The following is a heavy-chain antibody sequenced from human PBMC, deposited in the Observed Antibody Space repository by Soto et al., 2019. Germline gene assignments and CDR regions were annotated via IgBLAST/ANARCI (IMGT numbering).Heavy chain of an antibody. D-gene: IGHD2-2*01. CDR1: GYTFTSYG. CDR3: ARDSRSQLPQYYYYGMDV. V-gene: IGHV1-18*01. J-gene: IGHJ6*02. CDR2: ISAYNGNT. Sequence: QVQLVQSGAEVKKPGASVKVSCKASGYTFTSYGISWVRQAPGQGLEWMGWISAYNGNTNYAQKLQGRVTMTTDTSPSTAYMELRSLRSDDTAVYYCARDSRSQLPQYYYYGMDVWGQGTTVTVSS.